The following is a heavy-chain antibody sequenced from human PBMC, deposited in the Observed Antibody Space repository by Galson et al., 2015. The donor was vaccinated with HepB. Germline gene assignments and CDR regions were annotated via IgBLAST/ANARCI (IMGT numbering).Heavy chain of an antibody. J-gene: IGHJ4*02. CDR3: ARDRAGYSSGWYAD. CDR1: GFTFSNSA. V-gene: IGHV3-30-3*01. Sequence: SLRLSCAASGFTFSNSAMHWVRQAPGKGLEWVAVISYDGSNKYYADSVKGRFTFSRDNSKNTLYLQMNSLRAEDTAVYYCARDRAGYSSGWYADWGQGTLVTVSS. D-gene: IGHD6-19*01. CDR2: ISYDGSNK.